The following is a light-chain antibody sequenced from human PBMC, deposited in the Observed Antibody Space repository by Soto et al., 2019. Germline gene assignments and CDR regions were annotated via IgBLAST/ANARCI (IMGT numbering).Light chain of an antibody. V-gene: IGLV2-23*01. J-gene: IGLJ3*02. CDR2: EDY. CDR3: CSYAGSDIFAV. CDR1: SSDIGSYER. Sequence: QSVLTQHASVSGSPGQSITISCTGTSSDIGSYERVSWYQRHPGKAPKLMIYEDYRRPSGISNRFSGSKSGNTASLTISGLQSEDEADYYCCSYAGSDIFAVFGGGTKVTVL.